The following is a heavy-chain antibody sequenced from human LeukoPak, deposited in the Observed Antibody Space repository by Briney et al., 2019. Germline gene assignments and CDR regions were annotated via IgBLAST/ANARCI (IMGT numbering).Heavy chain of an antibody. D-gene: IGHD1-26*01. V-gene: IGHV4-4*07. J-gene: IGHJ5*02. CDR1: GGSISGYY. CDR3: ARSGSPRIVGATHNWFDP. CDR2: IHASGST. Sequence: KPSETLSLTCTVSGGSISGYYWTWIRQPAGKGLEWIGRIHASGSTDYNPSPKSRVTISVDTSKNQFSLKLSSVTAADTAVYYCARSGSPRIVGATHNWFDPWGQGTLVTVSS.